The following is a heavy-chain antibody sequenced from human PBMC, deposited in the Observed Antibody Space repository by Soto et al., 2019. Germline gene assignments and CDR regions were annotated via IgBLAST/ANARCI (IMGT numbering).Heavy chain of an antibody. CDR2: IYHSGKT. J-gene: IGHJ4*02. CDR1: GGSVSSYH. V-gene: IGHV4-59*02. CDR3: ALGGYNYGRPLGF. Sequence: SETLSLTCSVSGGSVSSYHCNWIRQAPGKGLEWLGYIYHSGKTFYNPALTGRVSMSLDTSKNQFSLTLNSVTAADTGLYFCALGGYNYGRPLGFWGQGTLVTVSS. D-gene: IGHD5-18*01.